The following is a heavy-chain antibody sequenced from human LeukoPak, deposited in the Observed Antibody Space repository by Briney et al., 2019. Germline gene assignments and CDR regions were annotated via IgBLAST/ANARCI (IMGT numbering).Heavy chain of an antibody. D-gene: IGHD3-16*01. Sequence: SETLSLTCTVSGGSISSGSYYWSWIRQPPGKGLEWIGYIYYSGSTNYNPSLKSRVTITVDTSKNQFSLKLSSVTAADTAVYYCARVGGVRFDYWGQGTLVTVSS. CDR2: IYYSGST. CDR1: GGSISSGSYY. V-gene: IGHV4-61*01. J-gene: IGHJ4*02. CDR3: ARVGGVRFDY.